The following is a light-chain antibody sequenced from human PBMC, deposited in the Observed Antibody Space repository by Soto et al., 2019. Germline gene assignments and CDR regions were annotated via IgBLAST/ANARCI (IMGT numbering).Light chain of an antibody. V-gene: IGKV3-20*01. CDR2: GAS. CDR3: QQYGSSPLFT. J-gene: IGKJ3*01. Sequence: EIVLTQSPGTLSLSPGERATLSCRASQSVSSSYLAWYQQKPGQAPRLLIYGASSRATGIPDRFSGSGSATDFTLTISRLEPADFAVYYCQQYGSSPLFTFGPGTKVDIK. CDR1: QSVSSSY.